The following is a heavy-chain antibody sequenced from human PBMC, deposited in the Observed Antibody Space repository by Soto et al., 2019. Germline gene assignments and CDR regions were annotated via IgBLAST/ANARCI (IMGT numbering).Heavy chain of an antibody. J-gene: IGHJ6*02. D-gene: IGHD3-10*02. V-gene: IGHV2-5*02. CDR2: IYWDDDK. CDR1: GFSLITTGSG. Sequence: QITLKESGPTLVEPTQTLTLTCTFSGFSLITTGSGVAWIRQPPGKALEWLALIYWDDDKRYSPSLKSRLTTXKXTXXNQVVLTMTNMDPVDTGTDFCVHLMNAVTTFGMDVWGQGTAVTVSS. CDR3: VHLMNAVTTFGMDV.